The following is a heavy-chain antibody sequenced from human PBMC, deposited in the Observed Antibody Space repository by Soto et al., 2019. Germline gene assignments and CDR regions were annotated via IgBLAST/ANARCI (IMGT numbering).Heavy chain of an antibody. D-gene: IGHD3-3*01. V-gene: IGHV3-48*02. Sequence: PGGSLRLSCAACGFTFSSYSMNWVRRAPGKGLEWVSYISSSGRTIYYTDSVKGRFTISRDNAKNSLYLQMNSLRDEDTAVYYCARGISIFGVGHYYFDFWGQGTMVTVSS. CDR3: ARGISIFGVGHYYFDF. J-gene: IGHJ4*02. CDR1: GFTFSSYS. CDR2: ISSSGRTI.